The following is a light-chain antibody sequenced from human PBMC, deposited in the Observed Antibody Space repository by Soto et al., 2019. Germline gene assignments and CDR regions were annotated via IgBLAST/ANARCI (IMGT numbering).Light chain of an antibody. CDR1: SSDVGGYNY. V-gene: IGLV2-14*01. CDR2: DVS. CDR3: SSYKSSSPLFYV. J-gene: IGLJ1*01. Sequence: QSALTQPASVSGSPGQSITISCTGTSSDVGGYNYVSWYQQHPGKAPKLMIYDVSNRPSGVSNRVSGSKSGNTASLTISGLQAEDESDYYGSSYKSSSPLFYVFGTGTKVTVL.